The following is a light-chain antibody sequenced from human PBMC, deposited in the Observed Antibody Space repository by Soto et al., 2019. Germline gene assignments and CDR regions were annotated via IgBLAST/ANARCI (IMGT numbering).Light chain of an antibody. V-gene: IGKV3-20*01. Sequence: EVVLTQSPGTLSLSPGERASLSCRASQSVRNSFLAWYQQKAGQSPRLLIYAASARAIGIPDRFSGSGSGTDFTLTISRLEPEDFAVYYCQQYGHSPRTFGQGTKVEVK. CDR1: QSVRNSF. CDR3: QQYGHSPRT. CDR2: AAS. J-gene: IGKJ1*01.